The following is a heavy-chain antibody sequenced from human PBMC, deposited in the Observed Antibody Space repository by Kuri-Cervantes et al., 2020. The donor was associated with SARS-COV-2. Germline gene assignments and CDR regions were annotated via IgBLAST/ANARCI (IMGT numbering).Heavy chain of an antibody. Sequence: GGSLRLSCAASGLTFNSYFMSWLRQAPGKGLEWVANIKEDGGIKYYVDSVKCRFTISRDNAEKSVYLQMNSLRADDTAGYYCARDADSSSWYAYWGQGALVTVSS. CDR2: IKEDGGIK. CDR1: GLTFNSYF. V-gene: IGHV3-7*01. J-gene: IGHJ4*02. CDR3: ARDADSSSWYAY. D-gene: IGHD3-22*01.